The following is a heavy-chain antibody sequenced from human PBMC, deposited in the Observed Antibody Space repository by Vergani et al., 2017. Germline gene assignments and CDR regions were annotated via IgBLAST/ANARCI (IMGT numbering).Heavy chain of an antibody. J-gene: IGHJ3*02. Sequence: QVQLVESGGGVVQPGRSLRLSCAASGFTFSRYGMHWVRQAPGKGLEWVAVIWYDGSNKYYANSVKGRFTISRDNSKNTLYLQMNSLRAEDTAVYYCARDWNAAFDIWGQGTMVTVSS. V-gene: IGHV3-33*01. CDR1: GFTFSRYG. CDR3: ARDWNAAFDI. D-gene: IGHD1-1*01. CDR2: IWYDGSNK.